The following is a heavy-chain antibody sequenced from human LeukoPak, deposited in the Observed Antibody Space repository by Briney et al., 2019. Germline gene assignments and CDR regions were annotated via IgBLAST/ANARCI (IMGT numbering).Heavy chain of an antibody. D-gene: IGHD3-16*01. CDR3: ARVRYRLAETYIDY. Sequence: ASVKVSCKASGYTFTGYYMHWVRQAPGQGLEWMGWINPNSGDTNYAQKFQGRVTMTRDTSISAAYMELSRLRSDDTAVYYCARVRYRLAETYIDYWGQGTLVTVSS. V-gene: IGHV1-2*02. CDR1: GYTFTGYY. J-gene: IGHJ4*02. CDR2: INPNSGDT.